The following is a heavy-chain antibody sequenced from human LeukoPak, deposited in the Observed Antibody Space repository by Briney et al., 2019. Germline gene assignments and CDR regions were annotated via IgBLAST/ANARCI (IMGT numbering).Heavy chain of an antibody. CDR3: AREVRGYDFWSGYSDYYYYYYMDV. V-gene: IGHV3-33*08. Sequence: GGSLRLSCAASGFTFSSYAMSWVRQAPGKGLEWVAVIWYDGSNKYYADSVKGRFTISRDNSKNTLYLQMNSLRAEDTAVYYCAREVRGYDFWSGYSDYYYYYYMDVWGKGTTVTVSS. D-gene: IGHD3-3*01. CDR2: IWYDGSNK. CDR1: GFTFSSYA. J-gene: IGHJ6*03.